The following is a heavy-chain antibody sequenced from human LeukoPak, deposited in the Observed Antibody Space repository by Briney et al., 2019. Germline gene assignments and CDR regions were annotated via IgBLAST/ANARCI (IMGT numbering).Heavy chain of an antibody. Sequence: SETLSLTCTVSGGSISSHYWSWIRQPPGKGLEWIGEINHSGSTNYNPSLKSRVTISVDTSKNQFSLKLSSVTAADTAVYYCARGRYDFWNGYPLMDVWGQGTTVTVSS. D-gene: IGHD3-3*01. V-gene: IGHV4-34*01. CDR2: INHSGST. J-gene: IGHJ6*02. CDR1: GGSISSHY. CDR3: ARGRYDFWNGYPLMDV.